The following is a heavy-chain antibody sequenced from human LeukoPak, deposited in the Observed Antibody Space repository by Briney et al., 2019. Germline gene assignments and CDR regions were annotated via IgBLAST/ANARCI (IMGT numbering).Heavy chain of an antibody. CDR1: GFTFSSYG. CDR2: IPYDENNK. J-gene: IGHJ3*02. Sequence: PGGSLRLSCAASGFTFSSYGMHWVRQAPGKGLEGVAGIPYDENNKYYAASVKGRFTISRDNSKNALYLQMNSLRAEDTAVYYCAKDLLTGSDAFDIWGQGTMVTVSS. CDR3: AKDLLTGSDAFDI. V-gene: IGHV3-30*18. D-gene: IGHD7-27*01.